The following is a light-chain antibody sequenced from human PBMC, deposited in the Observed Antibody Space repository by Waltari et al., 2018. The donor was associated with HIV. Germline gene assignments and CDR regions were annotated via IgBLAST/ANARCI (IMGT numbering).Light chain of an antibody. CDR2: DVS. J-gene: IGLJ2*01. V-gene: IGLV2-14*01. CDR3: SSYTSSSTLV. CDR1: SSDVGGYNY. Sequence: QSALTQPASVSGSPGQSIPLSCTGPSSDVGGYNYVSWYQQHPGKAPTLMIYDVSNRPSGVSNRFSCSKSGNTASLTISGLQAEDEADYYCSSYTSSSTLVFGGGTKLTVL.